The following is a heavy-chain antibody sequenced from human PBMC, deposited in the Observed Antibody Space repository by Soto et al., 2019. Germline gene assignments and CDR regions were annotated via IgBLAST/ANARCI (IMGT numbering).Heavy chain of an antibody. D-gene: IGHD2-15*01. CDR3: TRVSPDCSDGSCYPLN. J-gene: IGHJ4*02. V-gene: IGHV3-49*03. Sequence: GGSLRLSCMASGFTFRDYAISWFRQAPGKGLQWVSFIRSNIYDGTTEYDPSVKGRFTISRDDSKIIAYLQMNSLETEDTGVYYCTRVSPDCSDGSCYPLNWGQGTQVTVSS. CDR2: IRSNIYDGTT. CDR1: GFTFRDYA.